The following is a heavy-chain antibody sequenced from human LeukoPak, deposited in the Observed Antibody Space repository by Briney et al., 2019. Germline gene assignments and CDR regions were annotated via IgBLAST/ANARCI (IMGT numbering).Heavy chain of an antibody. CDR2: ISYDGSNK. D-gene: IGHD5-18*01. J-gene: IGHJ4*02. V-gene: IGHV3-30-3*01. CDR1: GFTFSNYA. Sequence: PGGSLRLSCAASGFTFSNYAMHWVRQAPGKGLEWVAVISYDGSNKYYADSVKGRFTISRDNSKNTLYLQMDSLRAEDTAVYYCAKGPQLWGWGFYFDYWGQGTLVTVSS. CDR3: AKGPQLWGWGFYFDY.